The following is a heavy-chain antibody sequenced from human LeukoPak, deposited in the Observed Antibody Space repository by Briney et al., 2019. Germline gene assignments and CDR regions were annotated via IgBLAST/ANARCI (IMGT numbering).Heavy chain of an antibody. V-gene: IGHV3-11*04. CDR3: ARPSAHFYDSSGPYPDY. Sequence: GGSLRLSCAASGFTFSDYYMSWIRQAPGKGLEWVSYIGSSGSTIYYADSVKGRFTISRDNAKNSLYLQMNSLRAEDTAVYYCARPSAHFYDSSGPYPDYWGQGTLVTVSS. CDR2: IGSSGSTI. CDR1: GFTFSDYY. D-gene: IGHD3-22*01. J-gene: IGHJ4*02.